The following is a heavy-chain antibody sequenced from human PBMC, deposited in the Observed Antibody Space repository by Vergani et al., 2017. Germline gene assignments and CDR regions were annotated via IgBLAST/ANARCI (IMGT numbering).Heavy chain of an antibody. CDR3: ARDIGEYSGYDD. CDR2: ISYDGSNK. Sequence: QVQLVESGGGVVQPGRSLRLSCAASGFTFSSYGMHWVRQAPGKGLEWVAVISYDGSNKYYADSVKGRFTISRDNSKNTLYLQMNSLRAEDTAVYYCARDIGEYSGYDDWGQGTMVTVSS. CDR1: GFTFSSYG. D-gene: IGHD5-12*01. J-gene: IGHJ3*01. V-gene: IGHV3-30*03.